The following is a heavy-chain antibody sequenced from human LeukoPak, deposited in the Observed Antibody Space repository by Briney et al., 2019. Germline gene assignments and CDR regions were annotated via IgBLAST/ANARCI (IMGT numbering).Heavy chain of an antibody. V-gene: IGHV4-34*01. CDR2: INHSGST. CDR3: ARGPPTDYYDSSGFYYVFDY. D-gene: IGHD3-22*01. CDR1: GGSFSGCY. Sequence: SETLSLTCAVYGGSFSGCYWSWIRQPPGKGLEWIGEINHSGSTNYNPSLKSRVTISVDTSKNQFSLKLSSVTAADTAVYFCARGPPTDYYDSSGFYYVFDYWGQGTLVTVSS. J-gene: IGHJ4*02.